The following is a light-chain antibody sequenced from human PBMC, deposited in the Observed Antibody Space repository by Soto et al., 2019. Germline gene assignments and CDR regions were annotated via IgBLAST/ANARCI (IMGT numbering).Light chain of an antibody. Sequence: QSVLTQPPSASGSPGRSVTISCTGASSDVGGYNFVSWYQQHPGKAPKLLIYEVTKRPSGVPDRFSGSRSGNTASLTISGLQAEDEADYYCCSYTTNIAPYVFGTGTKVTVL. J-gene: IGLJ1*01. CDR3: CSYTTNIAPYV. CDR1: SSDVGGYNF. V-gene: IGLV2-8*01. CDR2: EVT.